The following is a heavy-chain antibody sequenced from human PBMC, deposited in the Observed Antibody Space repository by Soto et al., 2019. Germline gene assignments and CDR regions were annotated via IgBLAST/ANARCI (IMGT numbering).Heavy chain of an antibody. V-gene: IGHV1-69*01. CDR1: GGTFSSYA. CDR3: ARDLQSIAARPYYYYGMDV. Sequence: QVQLVQSGAEVKKPGSSVKVSCKASGGTFSSYAIGWVRQAPGQGLEWMGGIIPIFGTANYAQKFQGRVTITADESTSTAYMELSSLRSEDTAVYYCARDLQSIAARPYYYYGMDVWGQGTTVTVSS. J-gene: IGHJ6*02. D-gene: IGHD6-6*01. CDR2: IIPIFGTA.